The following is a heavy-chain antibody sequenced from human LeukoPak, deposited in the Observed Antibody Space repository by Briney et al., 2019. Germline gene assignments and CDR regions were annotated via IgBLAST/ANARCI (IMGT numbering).Heavy chain of an antibody. V-gene: IGHV3-30*14. CDR2: ISYHARDQ. J-gene: IGHJ3*02. Sequence: GGSLRLSCTASGFTFSDHAMHWVRQAPGKGLEWVTVISYHARDQFYADSVKGRFTISRDNSKNTLYLQMNSLRAEDTAVYYCARDYGYDAFDIWGQGTMVTVSS. CDR3: ARDYGYDAFDI. D-gene: IGHD5-24*01. CDR1: GFTFSDHA.